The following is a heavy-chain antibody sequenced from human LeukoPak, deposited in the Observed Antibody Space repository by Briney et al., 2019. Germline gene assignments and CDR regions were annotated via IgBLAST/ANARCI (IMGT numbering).Heavy chain of an antibody. Sequence: SQTLSLTCTVSGGSISSGSYYWSWIRQPAGKGLEWIGRIYTSGSTNYNPSLKSRVTISVDTSKNQFSLKLSSVTAADTAVYYCARVTPSGVAAGLNWFDPWGQGTLVTVSS. J-gene: IGHJ5*02. CDR3: ARVTPSGVAAGLNWFDP. V-gene: IGHV4-61*02. D-gene: IGHD6-13*01. CDR2: IYTSGST. CDR1: GGSISSGSYY.